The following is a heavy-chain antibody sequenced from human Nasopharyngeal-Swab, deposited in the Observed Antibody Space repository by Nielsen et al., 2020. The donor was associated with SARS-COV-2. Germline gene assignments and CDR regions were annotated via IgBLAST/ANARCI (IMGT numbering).Heavy chain of an antibody. CDR2: IYHSGST. V-gene: IGHV4-38-2*02. J-gene: IGHJ4*02. Sequence: SETLSLTCTVSGYSISSGYYWGWIRQPPGKGLEWIGEIYHSGSTNYNPSLKSRVTISVDKSKNQFSLKLSSVTAADTAVYYCARVRWQWLVKDMKRNYFDYWGQGTLVTVSS. D-gene: IGHD6-19*01. CDR3: ARVRWQWLVKDMKRNYFDY. CDR1: GYSISSGYY.